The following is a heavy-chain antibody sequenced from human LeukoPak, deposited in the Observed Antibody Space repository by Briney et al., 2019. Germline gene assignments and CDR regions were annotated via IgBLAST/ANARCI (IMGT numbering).Heavy chain of an antibody. J-gene: IGHJ4*02. D-gene: IGHD5-12*01. V-gene: IGHV3-30*18. CDR1: GFTFSSYG. CDR3: VKDFRDGYNHPSYYFES. CDR2: ISYDGSSE. Sequence: GGSLRLSCAASGFTFSSYGMPWVRQAPGKGLEWVGVISYDGSSEYYADSVQGRFTVARDNSKNTMYLQMNSLRAEDTAVYYCVKDFRDGYNHPSYYFESWGQGTLVTVSS.